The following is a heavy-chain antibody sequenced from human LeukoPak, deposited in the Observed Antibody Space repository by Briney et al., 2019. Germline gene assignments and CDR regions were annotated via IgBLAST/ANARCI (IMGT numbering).Heavy chain of an antibody. CDR2: IYHSGST. CDR3: ARVTGTVPAADAFDI. J-gene: IGHJ3*02. V-gene: IGHV4-4*02. Sequence: PSGTLSLTCAVSGGSISSSNWWCWVRQPPGKGLEWIGEIYHSGSTNYNPSLKSRVTISVDKSKNQFSLKLSSVTAADTAVYYCARVTGTVPAADAFDIWGQGTMVTVSS. D-gene: IGHD2-2*01. CDR1: GGSISSSNW.